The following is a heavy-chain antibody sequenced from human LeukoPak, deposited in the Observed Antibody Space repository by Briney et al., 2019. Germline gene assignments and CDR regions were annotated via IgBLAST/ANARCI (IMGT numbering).Heavy chain of an antibody. J-gene: IGHJ6*02. CDR1: GFTFSSYA. CDR2: ISGSGGST. V-gene: IGHV3-23*01. D-gene: IGHD4-23*01. Sequence: GGSLRLSCAASGFTFSSYAMSWVRQAPGKGLEWVSAISGSGGSTYYADSVKGRFTIPRDNSKNTLYLQMNSLRAEDTAVYYCAKDGKAYYYYYGMDVWGQGTTVTVSS. CDR3: AKDGKAYYYYYGMDV.